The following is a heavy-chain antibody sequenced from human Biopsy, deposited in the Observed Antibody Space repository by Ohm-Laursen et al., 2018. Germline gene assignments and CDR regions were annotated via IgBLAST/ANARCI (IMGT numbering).Heavy chain of an antibody. Sequence: ASVKVSCKASGYTFTNYFVHWVRQAPGQGLQWMRIINPRGGDATSPQRFQDRVTMTRDMSTSTVYMKLSSLRSDDTAIYYCTRSRGYYFDHWGQGTLVSVSS. CDR1: GYTFTNYF. V-gene: IGHV1-46*01. D-gene: IGHD3-10*01. J-gene: IGHJ4*02. CDR2: INPRGGDA. CDR3: TRSRGYYFDH.